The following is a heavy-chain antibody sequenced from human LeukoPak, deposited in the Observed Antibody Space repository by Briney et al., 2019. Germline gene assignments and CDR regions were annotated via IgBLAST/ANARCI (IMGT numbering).Heavy chain of an antibody. Sequence: GGALRLSCAVSGFSVTNNYMSWVRQAPGKGLEWVSVISGSGGATYYADSVKGRFTISRDNSKNTLYLQMNSLRAEDTAVYYCARAALVRGVDYFDSWGQGTLGTVSS. D-gene: IGHD3-10*01. CDR3: ARAALVRGVDYFDS. V-gene: IGHV3-23*01. J-gene: IGHJ4*02. CDR1: GFSVTNNY. CDR2: ISGSGGAT.